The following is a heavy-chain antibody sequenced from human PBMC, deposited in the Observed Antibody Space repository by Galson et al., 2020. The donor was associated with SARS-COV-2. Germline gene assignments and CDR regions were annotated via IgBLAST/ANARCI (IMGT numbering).Heavy chain of an antibody. Sequence: GESLKIPCAGSGLTLATYGMSWVRQAPGKGLEWVSGISGSGANTYYADSVKGRFTVSRDNSKNTLYLQMNSLRVDDTAVYYCAKGLWVAASGNFDYWGQGTLVTVSS. D-gene: IGHD6-13*01. J-gene: IGHJ4*02. V-gene: IGHV3-23*01. CDR2: ISGSGANT. CDR1: GLTLATYG. CDR3: AKGLWVAASGNFDY.